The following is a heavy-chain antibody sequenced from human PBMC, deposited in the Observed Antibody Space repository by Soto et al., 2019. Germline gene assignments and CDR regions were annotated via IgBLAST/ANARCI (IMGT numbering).Heavy chain of an antibody. CDR3: ARAVAGTSILDS. D-gene: IGHD6-19*01. Sequence: QVQLVQSGAEVKKPRSSVKISCQASGGTFSTSTISWVRQAPGQGLEWMGRSIPLVDRAIYAHNFQGRVTMTADKSTNTVYMEMFSLRSDDTAVYYCARAVAGTSILDSWGQGTLVTVSS. CDR1: GGTFSTST. V-gene: IGHV1-69*04. J-gene: IGHJ4*02. CDR2: SIPLVDRA.